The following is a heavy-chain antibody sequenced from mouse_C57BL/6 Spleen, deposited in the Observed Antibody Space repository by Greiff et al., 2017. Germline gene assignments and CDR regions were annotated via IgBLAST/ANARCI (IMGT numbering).Heavy chain of an antibody. CDR2: IYPGSGNT. J-gene: IGHJ3*01. D-gene: IGHD2-5*01. CDR3: ARSIYSNYGFAY. V-gene: IGHV1-76*01. Sequence: VQLQQSGAELVRPGASVKLSCKASGYTFTDYYINWVKQRPGQGLEWIARIYPGSGNTYYNEKFKGKATLTAEKSSSTAYMQLSSLTSEDSAVYFCARSIYSNYGFAYWGQGTLVTVSA. CDR1: GYTFTDYY.